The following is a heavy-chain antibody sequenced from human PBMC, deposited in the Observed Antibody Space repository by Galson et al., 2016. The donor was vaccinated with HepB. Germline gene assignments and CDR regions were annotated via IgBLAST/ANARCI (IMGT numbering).Heavy chain of an antibody. J-gene: IGHJ4*02. Sequence: SLRLSCAASTFMFSSYTMHWVRQAPGKGLEYVSAISSDGGSTYYIDSVKGRLTISRDNSKNSLYLQMTSLRTEDTAVYYCVSRGAQWLVTADSWGQGTLVVVSS. CDR1: TFMFSSYT. D-gene: IGHD5-12*01. V-gene: IGHV3-64D*06. CDR3: VSRGAQWLVTADS. CDR2: ISSDGGST.